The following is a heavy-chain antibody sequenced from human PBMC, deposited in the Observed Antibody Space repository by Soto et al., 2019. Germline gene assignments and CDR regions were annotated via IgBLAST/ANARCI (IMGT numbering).Heavy chain of an antibody. Sequence: EVRLVESGGDLVQPGRSLRLSCAASGFSFDDYAMHWVRQAPGKGLEWVSGIAWNGGSIGYADSVKGRFTISRDNXKNCLYLQMNSLRPEDTAFYYCAKSTGGTANGMDVWGQGTTVTVSS. CDR3: AKSTGGTANGMDV. J-gene: IGHJ6*02. CDR2: IAWNGGSI. V-gene: IGHV3-9*01. CDR1: GFSFDDYA. D-gene: IGHD2-8*02.